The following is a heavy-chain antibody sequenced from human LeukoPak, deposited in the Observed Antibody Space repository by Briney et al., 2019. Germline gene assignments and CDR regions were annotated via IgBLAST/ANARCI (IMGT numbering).Heavy chain of an antibody. CDR3: ARGIAVTDTAY. CDR2: ISSSGSTI. J-gene: IGHJ4*02. CDR1: GFTVSDYY. Sequence: SPGGSLRLSCAASGFTVSDYYMNWIRQAPGKGLVWVSYISSSGSTIYYGDFVKGRFTISRDNAKNSLVLQMNSLRAEDTAVYYCARGIAVTDTAYWGQGTLVTVSS. D-gene: IGHD6-19*01. V-gene: IGHV3-11*04.